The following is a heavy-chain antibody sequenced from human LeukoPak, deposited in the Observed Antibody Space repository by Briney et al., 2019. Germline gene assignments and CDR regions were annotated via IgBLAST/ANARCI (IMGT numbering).Heavy chain of an antibody. V-gene: IGHV1-46*01. Sequence: ASVKVSCKASGYTFTSYYMHWLRQAPGQGLEWMGIINPSGGSTSYAQKFQGRVTITRDTSTSTVYMELSSLRSEDTAVYYCARVANGDYGYNWFDPWGQGTLVTVSS. J-gene: IGHJ5*02. D-gene: IGHD4-17*01. CDR3: ARVANGDYGYNWFDP. CDR1: GYTFTSYY. CDR2: INPSGGST.